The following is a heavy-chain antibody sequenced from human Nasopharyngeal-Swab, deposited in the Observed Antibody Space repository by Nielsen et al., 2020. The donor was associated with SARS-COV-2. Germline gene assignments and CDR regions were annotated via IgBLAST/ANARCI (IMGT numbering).Heavy chain of an antibody. CDR2: MNPNSGNT. V-gene: IGHV1-8*01. Sequence: ASLKVSCKASGYTFTSYDINWVRQATGQGLEWMGWMNPNSGNTGYAQKFQGRVTMARNTSISTAYMELSSLRSEDTAVYYCARGNFDWLLFRWFDPWGQGTLVTVSS. CDR1: GYTFTSYD. D-gene: IGHD3-9*01. CDR3: ARGNFDWLLFRWFDP. J-gene: IGHJ5*02.